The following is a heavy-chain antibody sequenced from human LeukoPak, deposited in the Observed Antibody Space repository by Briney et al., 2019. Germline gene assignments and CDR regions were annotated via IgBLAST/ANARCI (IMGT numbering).Heavy chain of an antibody. Sequence: SETLSLTCTVSDFSISSGYYWDWIRQPPGKGLEWIGSIYHSGSTYYNPSLKSRVTTSVDTSNNQFSLKLSSVTAADTAVYYCARDSGSPNYGDYGNFDYWGQGTLVTVSS. CDR1: DFSISSGYY. CDR3: ARDSGSPNYGDYGNFDY. V-gene: IGHV4-38-2*02. D-gene: IGHD4-17*01. CDR2: IYHSGST. J-gene: IGHJ4*02.